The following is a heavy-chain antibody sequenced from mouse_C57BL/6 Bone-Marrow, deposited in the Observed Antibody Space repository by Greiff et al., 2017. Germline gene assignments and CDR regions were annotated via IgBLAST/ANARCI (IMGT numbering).Heavy chain of an antibody. CDR1: GFTFTDYY. CDR2: IRNKANGYTT. V-gene: IGHV7-3*01. CDR3: ARCYYGSSYWYFDV. D-gene: IGHD1-1*01. Sequence: EMKLVESGGGLVQPGGSLSLSCAASGFTFTDYYMSWVRQPPGKALEWLGFIRNKANGYTTEYSASVKGRFTISRDNSQSILYLQMNALRAEDSATYYCARCYYGSSYWYFDVWGTGTTVTVSS. J-gene: IGHJ1*03.